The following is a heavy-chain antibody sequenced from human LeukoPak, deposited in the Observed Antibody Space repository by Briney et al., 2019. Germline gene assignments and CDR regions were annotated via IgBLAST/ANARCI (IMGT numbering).Heavy chain of an antibody. V-gene: IGHV3-72*01. CDR1: GFTFSDYY. J-gene: IGHJ4*02. CDR2: TRNKANSYTT. CDR3: ARAGVRTYFDY. Sequence: GGSLRLSCAVFGFTFSDYYMDWVRQAPGKGLEWVGRTRNKANSYTTEYAASVKGRFTISRDESKNSLYLQMNSLKTEDTAVYYCARAGVRTYFDYWGQGTLVAVSS. D-gene: IGHD2-8*01.